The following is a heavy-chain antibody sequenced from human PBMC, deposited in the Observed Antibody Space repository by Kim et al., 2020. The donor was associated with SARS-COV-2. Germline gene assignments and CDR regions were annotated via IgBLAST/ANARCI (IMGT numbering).Heavy chain of an antibody. CDR3: ALLWFGELFSLIPQTNYGMDV. J-gene: IGHJ6*02. CDR2: INHSGST. V-gene: IGHV4-34*01. CDR1: GGSFSGYY. Sequence: SETLSLTCAVYGGSFSGYYWSWIRQPPGKGLEWIGEINHSGSTNYNPSLKSRVTISVDTSKNQFSLKLSSVTAADTAVYYCALLWFGELFSLIPQTNYGMDVWGQGTTVTVSS. D-gene: IGHD3-10*01.